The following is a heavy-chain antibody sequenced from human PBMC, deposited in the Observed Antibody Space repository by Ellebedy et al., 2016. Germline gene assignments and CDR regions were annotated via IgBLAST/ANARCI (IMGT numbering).Heavy chain of an antibody. CDR1: GGSISSYY. Sequence: SETLSLXXTVSGGSISSYYWSWIRQPPGKGLEWIGYIYYSGSTNYNPSLKSRVTISVDTSKNQFSLKLSSVTAADTAVYYCARVGDGYNESPYYYGMDVWGQGTTVTVSS. CDR2: IYYSGST. J-gene: IGHJ6*02. CDR3: ARVGDGYNESPYYYGMDV. D-gene: IGHD5-24*01. V-gene: IGHV4-59*12.